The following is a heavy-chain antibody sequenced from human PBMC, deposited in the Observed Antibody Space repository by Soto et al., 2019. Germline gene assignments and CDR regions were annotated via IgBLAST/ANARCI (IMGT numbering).Heavy chain of an antibody. J-gene: IGHJ4*02. CDR3: AHCNVAGSYQYYFQF. CDR1: GFTVTTTGVG. V-gene: IGHV2-5*02. D-gene: IGHD1-26*01. CDR2: ISWDDDK. Sequence: QITLKESGPTLVKPTQTLTLTCTLSGFTVTTTGVGVGWIRQPPGKALEWLALISWDDDKRYRPSLKTRLSTNXXXSXSQVVLTMTNVDPLDTATYYCAHCNVAGSYQYYFQFWGQGALVTVSS.